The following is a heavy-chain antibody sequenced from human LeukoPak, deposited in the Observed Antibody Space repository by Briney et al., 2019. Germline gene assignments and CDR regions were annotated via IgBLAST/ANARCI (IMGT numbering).Heavy chain of an antibody. CDR2: IRSSSNII. J-gene: IGHJ4*02. CDR1: GFTFSSYS. V-gene: IGHV3-48*04. D-gene: IGHD1-26*01. CDR3: ATGGSYYEAGIGFSHDY. Sequence: GGSLRLSCAASGFTFSSYSMNWVRQAPGKGLEWVSYIRSSSNIIYYADSVKGRFTISRDNTKNSLYLQMNSLRAEDTAVYYCATGGSYYEAGIGFSHDYWGQGTLVTVSS.